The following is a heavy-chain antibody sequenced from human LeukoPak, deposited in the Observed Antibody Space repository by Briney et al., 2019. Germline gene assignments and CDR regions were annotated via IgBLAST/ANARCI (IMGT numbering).Heavy chain of an antibody. V-gene: IGHV3-21*01. Sequence: GGSLRLSCAASGFTFSSYSMNWVRQAPGKGLEWASSISSSSSYIYYADSVKGRFTISRDNAKNSLYLQMNSLRAEDTAVYYCASPNPSNCSSTSCYFYWGQGTLVTVSS. CDR1: GFTFSSYS. J-gene: IGHJ4*02. CDR2: ISSSSSYI. D-gene: IGHD2-2*01. CDR3: ASPNPSNCSSTSCYFY.